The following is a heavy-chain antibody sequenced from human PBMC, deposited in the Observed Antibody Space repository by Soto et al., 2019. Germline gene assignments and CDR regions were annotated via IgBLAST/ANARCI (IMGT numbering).Heavy chain of an antibody. J-gene: IGHJ4*02. CDR2: IIPILGIA. CDR3: AFPPPGGDLTDPRFDY. V-gene: IGHV1-69*02. Sequence: ASVKVSCKASGGTFSSYTISWVRQAPGQGLEWMGRIIPILGIANYAQKFQGRVTITADKSTSTAYMELSSLRSEDTAVYYCAFPPPGGDLTDPRFDYWGQGTLVTVSS. CDR1: GGTFSSYT. D-gene: IGHD2-21*02.